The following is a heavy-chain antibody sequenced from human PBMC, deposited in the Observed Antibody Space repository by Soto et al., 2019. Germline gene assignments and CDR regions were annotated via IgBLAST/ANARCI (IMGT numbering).Heavy chain of an antibody. V-gene: IGHV3-48*01. D-gene: IGHD3-3*01. CDR2: ISSSSTI. CDR1: GFTFSSYS. CDR3: AREYYDFWSGYPHDNWFDP. Sequence: GGSLRLSCAASGFTFSSYSMNWVRQAPGKGLEWVSYISSSSTIYYADSVKGRFTISRDNAKNSLYLQMNSLRAEDTAVYYCAREYYDFWSGYPHDNWFDPWGQGTLVTVSS. J-gene: IGHJ5*02.